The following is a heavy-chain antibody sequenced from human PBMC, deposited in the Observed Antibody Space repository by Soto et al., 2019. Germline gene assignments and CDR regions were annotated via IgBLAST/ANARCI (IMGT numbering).Heavy chain of an antibody. J-gene: IGHJ4*02. CDR2: ISGSGGST. Sequence: GSLRLSCAASGYAFSSYAMSWVRQAPGKGLEWVSAISGSGGSTYYADSVKGRFTISRDNSKNTLYLQMNSLRAEDTAVYYCAKVPLLIAALYYFDYWGQGTLVTVSS. V-gene: IGHV3-23*01. CDR1: GYAFSSYA. D-gene: IGHD6-6*01. CDR3: AKVPLLIAALYYFDY.